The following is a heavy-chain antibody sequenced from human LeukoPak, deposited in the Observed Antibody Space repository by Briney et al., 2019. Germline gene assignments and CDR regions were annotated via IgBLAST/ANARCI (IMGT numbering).Heavy chain of an antibody. J-gene: IGHJ5*02. D-gene: IGHD5-12*01. CDR3: AREGPVATVPLIDP. Sequence: GASVKVSCKASGYTFTGYYMHWVRQAPGQGLEWMGWINPNSGGTNYAQKFQGRVTMTRDTSISTAYMELSRLRSDDTAVYYCAREGPVATVPLIDPWGQGTLVTVSS. V-gene: IGHV1-2*02. CDR2: INPNSGGT. CDR1: GYTFTGYY.